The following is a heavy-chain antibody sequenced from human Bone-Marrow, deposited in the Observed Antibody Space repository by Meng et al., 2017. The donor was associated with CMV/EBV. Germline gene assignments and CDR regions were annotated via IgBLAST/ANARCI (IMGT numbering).Heavy chain of an antibody. J-gene: IGHJ4*02. CDR3: ARVLPQSGYYYYY. D-gene: IGHD3-22*01. CDR2: ISSSSSYI. V-gene: IGHV3-21*01. CDR1: GFTFSSYS. Sequence: GESLKISCAASGFTFSSYSMNWVRQAPGKGLEWVSSISSSSSYIYYADSVKGRFTISRDNAKNSLYLQMNSLRAEDTAVYYCARVLPQSGYYYYYWGQGTLVTVSS.